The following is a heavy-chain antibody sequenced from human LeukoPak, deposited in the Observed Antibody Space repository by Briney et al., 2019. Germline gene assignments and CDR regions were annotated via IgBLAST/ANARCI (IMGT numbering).Heavy chain of an antibody. D-gene: IGHD6-13*01. CDR2: ISSSSSTI. CDR3: VRERGWYSSSWYVENWFDP. Sequence: GGSLRLSCAASGFTFSSYSMNWVRQAPGKGLEWVSYISSSSSTIYYADSVKGRFTISRDNAKNSLYLQMNSLRDEDTAVYYCVRERGWYSSSWYVENWFDPWGQGTLVTVSS. CDR1: GFTFSSYS. J-gene: IGHJ5*02. V-gene: IGHV3-48*02.